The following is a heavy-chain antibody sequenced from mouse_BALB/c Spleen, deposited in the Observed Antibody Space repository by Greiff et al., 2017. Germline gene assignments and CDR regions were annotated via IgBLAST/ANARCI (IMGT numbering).Heavy chain of an antibody. V-gene: IGHV1-5*01. Sequence: VQLQQSGTVLARPGASVKMSCKASGYTFTSYWMHWVKQRPGQGLEWIGAIYPGNSDTSYNQKFKGKAKLTAVTSTSTAYMELSSLTNEDSAVYYCTRGITTVRGVDYWGQGTTLTVSS. J-gene: IGHJ2*01. CDR1: GYTFTSYW. CDR3: TRGITTVRGVDY. CDR2: IYPGNSDT. D-gene: IGHD1-1*01.